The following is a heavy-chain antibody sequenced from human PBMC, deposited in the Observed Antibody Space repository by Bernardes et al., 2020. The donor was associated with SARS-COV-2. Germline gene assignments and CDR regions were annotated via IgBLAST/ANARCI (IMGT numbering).Heavy chain of an antibody. CDR2: ISGSGGST. D-gene: IGHD2-2*01. J-gene: IGHJ6*03. V-gene: IGHV3-23*01. Sequence: GGSLRLSCAASGFTFSSYAMSWVRQAPGKGLEWVSAISGSGGSTYYADSVKGRFTISRDNSKNTLYLQMNSLRAEDTAVYYCAKFGVVVPAASYYYYYYMDVWGKGTTVTVSS. CDR3: AKFGVVVPAASYYYYYYMDV. CDR1: GFTFSSYA.